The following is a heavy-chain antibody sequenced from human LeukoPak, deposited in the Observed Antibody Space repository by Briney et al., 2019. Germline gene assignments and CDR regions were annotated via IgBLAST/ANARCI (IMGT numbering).Heavy chain of an antibody. CDR3: AREWKGLFDY. V-gene: IGHV3-48*01. J-gene: IGHJ4*02. D-gene: IGHD1-1*01. CDR2: ITISTGII. CDR1: GFTFSDYN. Sequence: GGSLRLSCAASGFTFSDYNMNWVRQAPGKGLEWVAYITISTGIIYYADSVKGRFTISRDNAKNSLYLQMNSLRAEDTAVYYCAREWKGLFDYWGQGTLVTVSS.